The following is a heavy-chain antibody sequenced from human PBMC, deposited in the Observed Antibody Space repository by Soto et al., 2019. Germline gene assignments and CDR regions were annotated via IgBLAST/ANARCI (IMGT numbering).Heavy chain of an antibody. V-gene: IGHV3-30*18. D-gene: IGHD3-10*01. J-gene: IGHJ4*02. CDR3: AKDADGPGSYFGY. Sequence: QVQLVESGGGVVQPGRSLRLSCAASGFTFSSYGMHWVRQAPGKGLEWVAVISYDGSNKYYADSVKGRFTISRDNSKNTLYLQMNSLRAEDTAVYYCAKDADGPGSYFGYWGQGTLVTVSS. CDR2: ISYDGSNK. CDR1: GFTFSSYG.